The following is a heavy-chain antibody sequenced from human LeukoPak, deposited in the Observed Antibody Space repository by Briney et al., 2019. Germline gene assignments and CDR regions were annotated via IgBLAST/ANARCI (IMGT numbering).Heavy chain of an antibody. Sequence: AGGSLRLSCAASGFTVSSNYMSWVRQAPGKGREGVSVIYSGGSTYYADSVKGRFTISRDNSKNTLYLQMNSLRAEDTAVYYCARASYCGGDCYYFDYWGQGTLVTVSS. CDR2: IYSGGST. D-gene: IGHD2-21*02. CDR1: GFTVSSNY. CDR3: ARASYCGGDCYYFDY. V-gene: IGHV3-66*01. J-gene: IGHJ4*02.